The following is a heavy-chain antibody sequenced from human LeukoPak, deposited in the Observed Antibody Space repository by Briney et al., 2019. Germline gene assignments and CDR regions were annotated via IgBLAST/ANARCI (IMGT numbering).Heavy chain of an antibody. D-gene: IGHD3-10*01. CDR1: GYTFTSYD. V-gene: IGHV1-8*01. Sequence: GASVKVSCKASGYTFTSYDINWVRQATGQGLEWMGWMNPNSGNTGYAQKFQGRVTMTRNTSISTAYMELSSLRSEDTAVYYCARAKRRYYYGSGSHNYYMDVWGKGTTVTVSS. CDR2: MNPNSGNT. CDR3: ARAKRRYYYGSGSHNYYMDV. J-gene: IGHJ6*03.